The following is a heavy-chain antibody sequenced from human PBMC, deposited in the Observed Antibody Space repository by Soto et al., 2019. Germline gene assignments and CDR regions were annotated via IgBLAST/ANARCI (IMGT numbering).Heavy chain of an antibody. Sequence: SVKVSCTASGGTFSGYAISWVRQAPGQGLEWMGGIIPIFGTANYAQKFQGRVTITADESTSTAYMELSSLRSEDTAVYYCARGLRDTYYYYGMDVWGPGTTVTVSS. CDR3: ARGLRDTYYYYGMDV. V-gene: IGHV1-69*13. J-gene: IGHJ6*02. CDR1: GGTFSGYA. D-gene: IGHD3-10*01. CDR2: IIPIFGTA.